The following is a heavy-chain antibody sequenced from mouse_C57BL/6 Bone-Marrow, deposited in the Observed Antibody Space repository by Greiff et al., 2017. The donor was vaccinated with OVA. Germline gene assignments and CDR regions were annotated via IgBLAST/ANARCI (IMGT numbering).Heavy chain of an antibody. J-gene: IGHJ2*01. CDR1: GYAFSSYW. V-gene: IGHV1-80*01. CDR3: ARWDVGSALYFDY. CDR2: IYPGDGDT. Sequence: VQLQQSGAELVKPGASVKISCKASGYAFSSYWMNWVKQRPGKGLEWIGQIYPGDGDTNYNGQFTGKATLTADKSSSTAYMQLSSLTSVDSAVYFWARWDVGSALYFDYWGQGTTLTVSS. D-gene: IGHD1-1*01.